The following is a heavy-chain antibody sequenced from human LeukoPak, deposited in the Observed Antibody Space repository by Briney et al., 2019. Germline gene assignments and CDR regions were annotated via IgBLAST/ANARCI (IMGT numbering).Heavy chain of an antibody. J-gene: IGHJ4*02. V-gene: IGHV4-59*08. CDR3: ARGRITMIVVDY. CDR2: IYYSGST. D-gene: IGHD3-22*01. CDR1: GGSISSYY. Sequence: SETLSLTCTVSGGSISSYYWSWIRQPPGKGLEWIGYIYYSGSTNYNPSLKSRVTISVDTSKNQFSLKLSSVTAADTAVYYCARGRITMIVVDYWGQGTLVTVSS.